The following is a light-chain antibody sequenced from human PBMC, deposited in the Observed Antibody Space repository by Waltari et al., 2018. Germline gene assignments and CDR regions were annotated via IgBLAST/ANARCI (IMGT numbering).Light chain of an antibody. CDR2: DVN. CDR3: CSYAAKYSLV. V-gene: IGLV2-11*01. Sequence: QSALTQPRSVSGSPGQSVPLSCTGTTSDVGGYNDVSWYQLHPGKAPKFMIFDVNERPSGVPDRFSGSKSGNTASLTISGLQAEDEADYYCCSYAAKYSLVFGGGTKLTVL. J-gene: IGLJ2*01. CDR1: TSDVGGYND.